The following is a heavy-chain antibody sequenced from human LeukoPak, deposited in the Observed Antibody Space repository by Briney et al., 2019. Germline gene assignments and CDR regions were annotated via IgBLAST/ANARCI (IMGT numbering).Heavy chain of an antibody. CDR2: IYSGGST. D-gene: IGHD3-10*01. CDR3: ARDLILWFGEFDYYYYGMDV. Sequence: PGGSLRLSCAASGFTVSSNYVSWVRQAPGKGLEWVSVIYSGGSTYYADSVKGRFTISRDNSKNTLYLQMNSLRAEDTAVYYCARDLILWFGEFDYYYYGMDVWGQGTTVTVSS. CDR1: GFTVSSNY. V-gene: IGHV3-66*02. J-gene: IGHJ6*02.